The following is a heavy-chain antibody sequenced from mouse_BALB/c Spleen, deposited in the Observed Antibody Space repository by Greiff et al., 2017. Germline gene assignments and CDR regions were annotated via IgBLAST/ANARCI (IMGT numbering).Heavy chain of an antibody. D-gene: IGHD2-14*01. J-gene: IGHJ3*01. CDR1: GYSITSDYA. V-gene: IGHV3-2*02. Sequence: VQLQQSGPGLVKPSQSLSLTCTVTGYSITSDYAWNWIRQFPGNKLEWMGYISYSGSTSYNPSLKSRISITRDTSKNQFFLQLNSVTTEDTATYYCARSGAYYRYPFAYWGQGTLVTVSA. CDR3: ARSGAYYRYPFAY. CDR2: ISYSGST.